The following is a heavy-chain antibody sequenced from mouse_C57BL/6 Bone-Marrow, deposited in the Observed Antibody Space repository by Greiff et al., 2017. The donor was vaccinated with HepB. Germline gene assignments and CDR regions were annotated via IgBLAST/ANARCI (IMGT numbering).Heavy chain of an antibody. D-gene: IGHD2-10*02. J-gene: IGHJ4*01. CDR3: ARSRYGNYEGYAMDY. CDR1: GYSFTDYN. V-gene: IGHV1-39*01. Sequence: EVQLQQSGPELVKPGASVKISCKASGYSFTDYNMNWVKQSNGKSLEWIGVINPNYGTTSYNQKFKGKATLTVDQSSSIAYMQLNSLTSEDSAVYYCARSRYGNYEGYAMDYWGQGTSVTVSS. CDR2: INPNYGTT.